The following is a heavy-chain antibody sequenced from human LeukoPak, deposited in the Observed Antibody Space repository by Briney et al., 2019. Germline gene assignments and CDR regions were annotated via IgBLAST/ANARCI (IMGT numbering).Heavy chain of an antibody. Sequence: ASVKVSCKASGYTFTGYYMHWVRQAPGRGLEWMGIINPSGGSTSYAQKFQGRVTMTRDMSTSTVYMELSSLRSEDTAVYYCARDPTYYDFWSGLSTFDIWGQGTMTVSS. CDR2: INPSGGST. D-gene: IGHD3-3*01. J-gene: IGHJ3*02. V-gene: IGHV1-46*01. CDR3: ARDPTYYDFWSGLSTFDI. CDR1: GYTFTGYY.